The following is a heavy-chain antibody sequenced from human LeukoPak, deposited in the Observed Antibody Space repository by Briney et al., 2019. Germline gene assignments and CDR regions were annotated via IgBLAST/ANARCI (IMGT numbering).Heavy chain of an antibody. D-gene: IGHD3-9*01. CDR2: ISYDGSNK. Sequence: GRSLRLSCGASGFTFSSYAMHWVRQAPGKGLEWVAVISYDGSNKYYADSVKGRFTISRDNSKNTLYLQMNSLRAEDTAVYYCAGAYYDILTTGYWGQGTLVTVSS. CDR1: GFTFSSYA. V-gene: IGHV3-30*01. CDR3: AGAYYDILTTGY. J-gene: IGHJ4*02.